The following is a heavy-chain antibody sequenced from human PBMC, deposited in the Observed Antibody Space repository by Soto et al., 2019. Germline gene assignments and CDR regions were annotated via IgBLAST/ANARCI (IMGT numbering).Heavy chain of an antibody. CDR1: GFTFSSYG. Sequence: GGSLRLSCAASGFTFSSYGMHWVRQAPGKGLEWVAVISYDGSNKYYADSVKGRFTISRDNSKNTLYLQMNSLRAEDTAVYYCAKDIYYDSSGHYFDYWGQGTLVTVSS. CDR3: AKDIYYDSSGHYFDY. V-gene: IGHV3-30*18. J-gene: IGHJ4*02. CDR2: ISYDGSNK. D-gene: IGHD3-22*01.